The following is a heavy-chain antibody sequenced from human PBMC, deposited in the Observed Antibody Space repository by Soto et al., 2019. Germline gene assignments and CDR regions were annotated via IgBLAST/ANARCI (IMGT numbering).Heavy chain of an antibody. D-gene: IGHD6-19*01. CDR3: ARAGRMSGWPFDY. Sequence: QVQLQESGPGLVKPSETLSLTCTVSGGSISSYYWSWIRQPPGKGLEWIGYIYYSGSTNYNPSLKSRVTISVYTSKNQFSLKLSSVTAADTAVYYCARAGRMSGWPFDYWGQGTLVTVSS. CDR2: IYYSGST. J-gene: IGHJ4*02. V-gene: IGHV4-59*01. CDR1: GGSISSYY.